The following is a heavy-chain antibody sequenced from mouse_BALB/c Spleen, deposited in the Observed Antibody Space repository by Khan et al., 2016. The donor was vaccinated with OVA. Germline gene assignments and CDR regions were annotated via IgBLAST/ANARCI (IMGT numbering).Heavy chain of an antibody. CDR1: GYTFTDYV. CDR2: IYPGSGSI. Sequence: QVQLKESGPELVKPGASVKMSCKASGYTFTDYVISWVKQRTGQGLEWIGEIYPGSGSIYYNEKFKGKATLTADTSSNTAYMQLSSLTSEDSAVFFCAKIFYGNSYAMDYWGQGTSVTVSS. V-gene: IGHV1-77*01. D-gene: IGHD2-1*01. CDR3: AKIFYGNSYAMDY. J-gene: IGHJ4*01.